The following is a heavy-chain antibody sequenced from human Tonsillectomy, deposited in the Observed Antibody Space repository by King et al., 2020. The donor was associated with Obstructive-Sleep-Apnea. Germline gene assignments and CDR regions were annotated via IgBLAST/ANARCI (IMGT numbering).Heavy chain of an antibody. CDR3: AKEGRYCSGGSCLDY. J-gene: IGHJ4*02. CDR2: ISWDGGST. Sequence: VQLVESGGVVVQPGGSLRLSCAASGFTFYDYAMHWVRQAPGKGLEWVSLISWDGGSTYYADSVKGRFTISRDNSKNSLYLQMNSLRAEDTALYYCAKEGRYCSGGSCLDYWGQGTLVTVSS. D-gene: IGHD2-15*01. CDR1: GFTFYDYA. V-gene: IGHV3-43D*03.